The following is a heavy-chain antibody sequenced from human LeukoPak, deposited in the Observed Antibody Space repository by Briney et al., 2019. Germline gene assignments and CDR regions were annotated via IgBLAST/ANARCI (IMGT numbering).Heavy chain of an antibody. CDR2: IFYAGSS. D-gene: IGHD2-21*02. J-gene: IGHJ3*01. CDR3: VRRVVVVTADDKSDAFDV. Sequence: SETLSLTCTVSGGSNSTYYWSWFRQPPGERLEWIGYIFYAGSSNYNPSLKSRVTISLDTSNNQFSLKLSSVTAADTAVYYCVRRVVVVTADDKSDAFDVWGQGTVVTVSS. CDR1: GGSNSTYY. V-gene: IGHV4-59*01.